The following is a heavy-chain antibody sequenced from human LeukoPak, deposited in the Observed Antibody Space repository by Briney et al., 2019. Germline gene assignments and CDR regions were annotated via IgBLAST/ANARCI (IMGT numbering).Heavy chain of an antibody. Sequence: SETLSLTCAVYGGSFSGYYWSWIRQPPGKGLEWVGSIYYSGRTYYNPSLKSRVTISVDTSKNQFSLKLSSVTAADTAVYYCARQMSFYGSGTYFSSWGQGSLVTVSS. CDR3: ARQMSFYGSGTYFSS. V-gene: IGHV4-34*01. CDR1: GGSFSGYY. J-gene: IGHJ5*02. D-gene: IGHD3-10*01. CDR2: IYYSGRT.